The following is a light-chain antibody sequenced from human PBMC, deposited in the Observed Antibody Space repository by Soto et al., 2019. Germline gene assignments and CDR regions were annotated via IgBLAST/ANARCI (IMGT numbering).Light chain of an antibody. V-gene: IGLV2-14*01. J-gene: IGLJ1*01. CDR2: GVS. CDR3: ASFTTRTTYV. Sequence: QSALTQPASVSGSPGQSITISCTGTSSDVGNYNHVSWYQQHPGKAPKLMIYGVSNRPSGVSTRFSGSKSGSTASLTISGLQPEDEGDYYCASFTTRTTYVFGTGTKLTVL. CDR1: SSDVGNYNH.